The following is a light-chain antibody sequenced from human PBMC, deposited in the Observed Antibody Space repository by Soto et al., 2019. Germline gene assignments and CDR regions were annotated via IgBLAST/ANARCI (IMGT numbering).Light chain of an antibody. Sequence: QLVLTQSPSASASLGASVKLTCTLSSGHSSYAIAWHQQQPEKGPRYLMKLDSDGSHTKGDAIPDRFAGSSSGAERYLTIASLQSEGEADYYCQPWGTGIHVVFGGGTKLTVL. CDR3: QPWGTGIHVV. V-gene: IGLV4-69*01. CDR2: LDSDGSH. CDR1: SGHSSYA. J-gene: IGLJ2*01.